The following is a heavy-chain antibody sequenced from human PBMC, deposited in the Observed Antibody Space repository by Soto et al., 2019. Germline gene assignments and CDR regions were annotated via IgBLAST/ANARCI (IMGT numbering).Heavy chain of an antibody. CDR1: GYIFSDYG. V-gene: IGHV1-18*04. J-gene: IGHJ4*02. Sequence: QVQVMQSGAEVKKPGDSVKVSCKTSGYIFSDYGINWVPQAPGQGLEWMGWISGYSGNANLAQKFQGRVTMTTDKSTRTAYMELRRLRSDDTAVYYCAKRTSGTTWGESDYWGQGTLVTVSS. CDR3: AKRTSGTTWGESDY. D-gene: IGHD4-17*01. CDR2: ISGYSGNA.